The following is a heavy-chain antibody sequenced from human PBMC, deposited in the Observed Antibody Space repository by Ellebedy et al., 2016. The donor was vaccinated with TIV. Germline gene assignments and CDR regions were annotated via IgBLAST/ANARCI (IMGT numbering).Heavy chain of an antibody. D-gene: IGHD1-7*01. V-gene: IGHV3-23*01. Sequence: GESLKISXAASGFTLSSYAMTWVRQAPGKGLEWVSAISGSGGSTYYADSVKGRFTVFRDNSKNTLYLQMNSLRAEDTAVYYCAKGSSENYGYFDYWGQGTLVTVSS. CDR2: ISGSGGST. CDR1: GFTLSSYA. J-gene: IGHJ4*02. CDR3: AKGSSENYGYFDY.